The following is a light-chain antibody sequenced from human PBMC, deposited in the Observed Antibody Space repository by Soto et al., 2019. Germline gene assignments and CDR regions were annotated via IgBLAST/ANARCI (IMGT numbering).Light chain of an antibody. CDR2: AAS. V-gene: IGKV1-16*02. Sequence: DIQMTQSPSSLSASVGDRVTITCRASQDISNFLAWFQQKPGTAPKSLIFAASTLQSGVPSKFSGSGSGTDFTLTISTLQPEDFATYYCQQYYNYPPTFGPGTKVDIK. CDR1: QDISNF. CDR3: QQYYNYPPT. J-gene: IGKJ3*01.